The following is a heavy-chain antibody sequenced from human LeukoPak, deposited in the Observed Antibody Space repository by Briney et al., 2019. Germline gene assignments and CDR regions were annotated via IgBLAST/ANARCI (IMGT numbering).Heavy chain of an antibody. J-gene: IGHJ4*02. Sequence: ASVKVSCKASGYTFTIYGISWVRQAPGQGLEWMGWISAYNGNTNYAQKLQGRVTMTTATSTSTAYMELRSLRSDETAVYYCARDGQQLVRFDYWGQGTLVTVSS. CDR1: GYTFTIYG. D-gene: IGHD6-13*01. CDR2: ISAYNGNT. V-gene: IGHV1-18*01. CDR3: ARDGQQLVRFDY.